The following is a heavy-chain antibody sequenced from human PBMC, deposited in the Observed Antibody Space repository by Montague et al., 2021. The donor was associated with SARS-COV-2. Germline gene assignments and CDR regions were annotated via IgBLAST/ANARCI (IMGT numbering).Heavy chain of an antibody. CDR3: ARLDPQTLTLIGLRGKSASDY. D-gene: IGHD4-23*01. V-gene: IGHV4-34*01. J-gene: IGHJ4*02. CDR2: INHSGTT. CDR1: GGSFSGYY. Sequence: SETLSLTCAVYGGSFSGYYWTWIRQSPGKGLEWIAEINHSGTTNYNFNPSPRSRVTISADTSKSQFSLKLNSVTAADTGVYYCARLDPQTLTLIGLRGKSASDYWGQGTLVTVSS.